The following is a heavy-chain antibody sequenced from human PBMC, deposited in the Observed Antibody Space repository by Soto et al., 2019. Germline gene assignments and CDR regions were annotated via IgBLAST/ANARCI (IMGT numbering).Heavy chain of an antibody. CDR1: GYTFTSYD. CDR3: ARDQAMAELDY. Sequence: ASVKVSCKASGYTFTSYDIIWVPQATGQGLEWMGWMNPSTGNTDSAEKFQGRLTMTRNTSISTVYMELSSLSFEDTALYYCARDQAMAELDYWGQGTLVTVSS. V-gene: IGHV1-8*01. D-gene: IGHD5-18*01. J-gene: IGHJ4*02. CDR2: MNPSTGNT.